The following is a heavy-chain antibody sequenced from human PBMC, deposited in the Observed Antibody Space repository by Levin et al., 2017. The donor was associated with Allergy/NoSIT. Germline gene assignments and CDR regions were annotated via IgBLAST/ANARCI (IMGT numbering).Heavy chain of an antibody. CDR2: IKSDGSDT. CDR3: ARGSRSATRCLDS. Sequence: GGSLRLSCSASGFTFRGYYMHWVRQVPGEGLVWVAHIKSDGSDTNYADSVKGRFTISRDNAKNTLYLQMNRLGAEDTAVYYCARGSRSATRCLDSWGQGTLVTVS. V-gene: IGHV3-74*01. D-gene: IGHD2-2*01. J-gene: IGHJ4*02. CDR1: GFTFRGYY.